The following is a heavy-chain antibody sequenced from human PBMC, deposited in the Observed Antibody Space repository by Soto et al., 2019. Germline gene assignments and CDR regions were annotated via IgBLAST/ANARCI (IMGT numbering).Heavy chain of an antibody. CDR3: ARDRFITDRCYPHHFVV. J-gene: IGHJ6*02. CDR2: ITPLGGAT. D-gene: IGHD3-22*01. Sequence: ASVKVSCKASGFSITNYHMHLVRQAPGQGLEWMGVITPLGGATTYAQKFQGRVTMTADMSTSNVHMDLSSLRSDDTAVYYCARDRFITDRCYPHHFVVWGPATTVTGS. V-gene: IGHV1-46*01. CDR1: GFSITNYH.